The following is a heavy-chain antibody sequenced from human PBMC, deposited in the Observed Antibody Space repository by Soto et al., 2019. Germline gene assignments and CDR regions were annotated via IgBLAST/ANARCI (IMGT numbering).Heavy chain of an antibody. CDR1: GDTFTTYF. J-gene: IGHJ4*02. V-gene: IGHV1-46*03. CDR2: INPRDGAI. Sequence: ASVKVSCKASGDTFTTYFVHWVRQAPGQGLDWMGVINPRDGAISYAQRFQGRVTMTRDTSTSTVYMELSSLRSEDTVMYYCTRRGYCSGGSCPLGFDYWGQGTLVTVSS. D-gene: IGHD2-15*01. CDR3: TRRGYCSGGSCPLGFDY.